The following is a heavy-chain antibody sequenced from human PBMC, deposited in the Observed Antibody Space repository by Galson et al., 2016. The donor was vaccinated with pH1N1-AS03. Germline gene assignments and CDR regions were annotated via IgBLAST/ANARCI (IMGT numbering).Heavy chain of an antibody. D-gene: IGHD6-19*01. Sequence: ETLSLTCTASGDSIINYYWSWIRQSPGRALEWIGYVYYRGSTNYNPSLKSRVTISVDTSKNQFSLNLGSVTAADTAVYYCARTVVAGWGYYFDYWGQGTLVTVSS. CDR1: GDSIINYY. CDR3: ARTVVAGWGYYFDY. V-gene: IGHV4-59*01. CDR2: VYYRGST. J-gene: IGHJ4*02.